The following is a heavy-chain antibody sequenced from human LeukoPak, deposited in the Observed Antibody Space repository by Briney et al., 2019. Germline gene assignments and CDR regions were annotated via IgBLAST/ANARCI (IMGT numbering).Heavy chain of an antibody. CDR2: INPNSGGT. CDR1: GYTFTGYY. J-gene: IGHJ6*02. CDR3: ARVGISQWLVQSYYGMDV. Sequence: ASVKVSCKASGYTFTGYYMHWVRQAPGQGLEWMGWINPNSGGTNYAQKFQGRVTMNRDTSISTAYMELSRLRSDDTAVYYCARVGISQWLVQSYYGMDVWGQGTTVTVSS. D-gene: IGHD6-19*01. V-gene: IGHV1-2*02.